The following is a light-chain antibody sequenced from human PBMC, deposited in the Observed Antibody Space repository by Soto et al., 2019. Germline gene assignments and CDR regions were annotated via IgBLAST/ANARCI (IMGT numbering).Light chain of an antibody. CDR2: EVN. CDR1: SSDVGGYNY. Sequence: QSALTQPASVSGSPGQSITISCAGTSSDVGGYNYVSWYQQHPGKAPKLMIYEVNNRPSGVSSRFSGSRSVNTASLTISGLQAEDEADYYCSSYTSTTTWVFSGGTKLTVL. CDR3: SSYTSTTTWV. V-gene: IGLV2-14*01. J-gene: IGLJ3*02.